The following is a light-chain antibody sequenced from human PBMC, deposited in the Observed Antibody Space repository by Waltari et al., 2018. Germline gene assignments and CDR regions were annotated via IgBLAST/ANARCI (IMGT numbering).Light chain of an antibody. CDR2: RAS. V-gene: IGKV3-15*01. J-gene: IGKJ4*01. Sequence: EIVLTQSPATLSVSPGETATFSCRASQSVSPNLAWYQQKPGQTPRLLISRASTRAPGIHARFSGSWSGTEFTLTISSLQSEDFAVYYCQQYKNWPLTFGGGTKVEIK. CDR1: QSVSPN. CDR3: QQYKNWPLT.